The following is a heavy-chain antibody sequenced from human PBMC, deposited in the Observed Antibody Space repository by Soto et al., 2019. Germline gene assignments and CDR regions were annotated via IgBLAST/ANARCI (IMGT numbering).Heavy chain of an antibody. CDR1: GGSLSSSSYY. CDR3: ARHSSGWWYFDY. V-gene: IGHV4-39*01. J-gene: IGHJ4*02. Sequence: SQTLSLTCTVSGGSLSSSSYYWGWIRQPPGKGLEWIGSIYYSGSTYYNPSLKSRVTISVDTSKNQFSLKLSSVTAADTAVYYCARHSSGWWYFDYWGQGTLVTVSS. CDR2: IYYSGST. D-gene: IGHD6-19*01.